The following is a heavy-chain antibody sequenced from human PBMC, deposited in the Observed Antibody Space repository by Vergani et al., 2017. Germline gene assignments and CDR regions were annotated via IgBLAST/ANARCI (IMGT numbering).Heavy chain of an antibody. CDR3: ARGSNLQGSPSSHFDY. Sequence: QVQLVQSGAEVKKPGSSVKVSCKASGGTFSSYAISWVRPAPGQGLEWMGRIIPILGIANYAPKFQGRVTITADKSTSTAYMELSSLRSEDTAVYYCARGSNLQGSPSSHFDYWGQGTLVTVSS. CDR2: IIPILGIA. V-gene: IGHV1-69*04. J-gene: IGHJ4*02. D-gene: IGHD2-15*01. CDR1: GGTFSSYA.